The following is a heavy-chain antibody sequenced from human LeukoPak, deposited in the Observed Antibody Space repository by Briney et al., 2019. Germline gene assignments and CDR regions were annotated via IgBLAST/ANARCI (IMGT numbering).Heavy chain of an antibody. J-gene: IGHJ5*02. V-gene: IGHV4-30-4*07. Sequence: TSETLSLTCAVSGGSISSGGYSWSWIRQPPGKGLEWIGYIYYSGSTYYNPSLKSRVTISVDTSKNQFSLKLSSVTAADTAVYYCARFMSRFDPWGQGTLVTVSS. CDR1: GGSISSGGYS. D-gene: IGHD3-16*01. CDR2: IYYSGST. CDR3: ARFMSRFDP.